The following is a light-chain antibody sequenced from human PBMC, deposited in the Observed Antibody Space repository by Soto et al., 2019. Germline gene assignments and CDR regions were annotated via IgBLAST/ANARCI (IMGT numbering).Light chain of an antibody. Sequence: QSALTQPASVSGSPGQSITISCTGTSSDVGGYKFVSWYQQHPGKAPKLMIHEVSNRPSGVSSRFSGSKSGNTASLTISGLQAEDEAHYYCTSYTSSNHYVLGNGTKVT. CDR1: SSDVGGYKF. CDR3: TSYTSSNHYV. J-gene: IGLJ1*01. V-gene: IGLV2-14*01. CDR2: EVS.